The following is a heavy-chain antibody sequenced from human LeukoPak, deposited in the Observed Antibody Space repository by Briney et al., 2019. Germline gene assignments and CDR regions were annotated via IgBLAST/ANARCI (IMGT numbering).Heavy chain of an antibody. CDR1: GXSISSYY. CDR2: IYTSGST. J-gene: IGHJ3*02. V-gene: IGHV4-4*07. CDR3: ARARYSSSWYQAFDI. Sequence: SETLSLTCTVSGXSISSYYWSWIRQPAGKGLEWIGRIYTSGSTNYNPSLKSRVTMSVDTSKNQFSLKLSSVTAADTAVYYCARARYSSSWYQAFDIWGQGTMVTVSS. D-gene: IGHD6-13*01.